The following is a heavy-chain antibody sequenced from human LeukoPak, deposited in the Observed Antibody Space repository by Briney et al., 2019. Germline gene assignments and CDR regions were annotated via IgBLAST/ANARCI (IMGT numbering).Heavy chain of an antibody. D-gene: IGHD7-27*01. V-gene: IGHV3-66*01. CDR2: IYSGGNT. J-gene: IGHJ4*02. CDR1: GFTASSSY. Sequence: GSLRLSCAASGFTASSSYISWVRQAPGKGLEWVSVIYSGGNTYYPDSVKGRFTISRDISKNTLYLQMNSLRAGDTAVYYCARDLTGDSGGYFDSWGQGTLVTISS. CDR3: ARDLTGDSGGYFDS.